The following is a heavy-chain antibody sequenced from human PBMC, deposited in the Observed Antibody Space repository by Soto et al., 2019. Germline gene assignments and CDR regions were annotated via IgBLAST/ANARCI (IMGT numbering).Heavy chain of an antibody. Sequence: QVQLVQSGAEVKKPGASVKVSCKASGYTFTSYAMHWVRQAPGQRLEWMGWINAGNGNTKYSQKFQGRVTITRDTSASTAYMELSSLRSEDTAVYYCARERRTIAAGFHYYMDVWGKGTTVTVSS. CDR3: ARERRTIAAGFHYYMDV. V-gene: IGHV1-3*01. CDR1: GYTFTSYA. J-gene: IGHJ6*03. D-gene: IGHD6-13*01. CDR2: INAGNGNT.